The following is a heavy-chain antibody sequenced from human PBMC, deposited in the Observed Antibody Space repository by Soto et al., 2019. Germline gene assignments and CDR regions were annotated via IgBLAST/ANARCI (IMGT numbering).Heavy chain of an antibody. Sequence: GSLRLSCLASGFSFNSFNMNWIRRAPGRGLEWVASISVSGDNIYYGDSVQGRFTISRDNSKSIAYLEINSLQTEDTAVYYCTRYYYESSGYYVYWGQGTLVTVSS. CDR3: TRYYYESSGYYVY. D-gene: IGHD3-22*01. CDR2: ISVSGDNI. CDR1: GFSFNSFN. J-gene: IGHJ4*02. V-gene: IGHV3-21*03.